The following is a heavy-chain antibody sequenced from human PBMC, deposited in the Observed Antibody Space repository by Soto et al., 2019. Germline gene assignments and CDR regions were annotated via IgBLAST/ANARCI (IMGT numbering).Heavy chain of an antibody. V-gene: IGHV3-11*01. J-gene: IGHJ4*02. CDR2: ISSSGNTI. D-gene: IGHD3-22*01. CDR3: ARAPSSGYYYYDY. CDR1: GFTFSDHY. Sequence: GGSLRLSCAASGFTFSDHYMSWIRQAPGKGLEWVSYISSSGNTIYYADSVKGRFTISRDNAKNSLYVQMNSLRAEDTAVYYCARAPSSGYYYYDYWGQGTLVTVS.